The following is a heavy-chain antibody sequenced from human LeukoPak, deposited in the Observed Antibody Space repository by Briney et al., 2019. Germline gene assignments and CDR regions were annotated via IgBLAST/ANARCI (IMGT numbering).Heavy chain of an antibody. V-gene: IGHV4-59*08. J-gene: IGHJ5*02. CDR3: ARLGVRGPFDP. CDR1: GGSFSGYY. CDR2: IHHSGST. D-gene: IGHD1-26*01. Sequence: SETLSLTCAVYGGSFSGYYWNWIRQPPEKGLEWIGYIHHSGSTNYNPSLKSRVIISVDTSKNQFSLKVTSVTAADTAVYYCARLGVRGPFDPWGQGTLVTVSS.